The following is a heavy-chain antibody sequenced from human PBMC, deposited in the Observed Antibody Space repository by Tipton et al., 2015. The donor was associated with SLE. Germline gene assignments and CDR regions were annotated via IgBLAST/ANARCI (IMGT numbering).Heavy chain of an antibody. CDR1: GGSIRSYY. CDR3: ARDGVRKGWWFFDL. CDR2: IYHSGIT. D-gene: IGHD3-16*01. Sequence: TLSLTCTVSGGSIRSYYWTWIRQPPGKRLEWIAYIYHSGITNYNPSLQSRVTISVDRSKNQFSLNLTSVTAADTALYYCARDGVRKGWWFFDLWGRGTLVTVSS. V-gene: IGHV4-59*12. J-gene: IGHJ2*01.